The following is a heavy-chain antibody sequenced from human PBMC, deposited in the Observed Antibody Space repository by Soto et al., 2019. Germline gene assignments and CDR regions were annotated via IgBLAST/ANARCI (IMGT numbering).Heavy chain of an antibody. D-gene: IGHD6-13*01. CDR1: GGSISSGDYY. V-gene: IGHV4-30-4*01. J-gene: IGHJ2*01. Sequence: QVQLQESGPGLVKPSQTLSLTCTVSGGSISSGDYYWSWIRQPPGKGLEWIGYIYYSGSTYYNPSLKSRVTISVDTSKNQFSLKLSSVTAADTAVYYCARDQGAAASPGWYFDLWGRGTLVTVSS. CDR3: ARDQGAAASPGWYFDL. CDR2: IYYSGST.